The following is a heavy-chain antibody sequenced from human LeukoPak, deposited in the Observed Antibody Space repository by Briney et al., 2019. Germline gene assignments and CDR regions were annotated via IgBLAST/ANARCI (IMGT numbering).Heavy chain of an antibody. J-gene: IGHJ4*02. D-gene: IGHD5-18*01. CDR2: INAGNGNT. V-gene: IGHV1-3*01. CDR1: GYTFTSYA. CDR3: ARDQGGDPFDGYSYGVGGY. Sequence: ASVKVSCKASGYTFTSYAMHWVRQAPGQRLEWMGWINAGNGNTKYSQKFQGRVTITRDTSSSTAYMELSSLRSEDTAVYYCARDQGGDPFDGYSYGVGGYWGQGTLVTVSS.